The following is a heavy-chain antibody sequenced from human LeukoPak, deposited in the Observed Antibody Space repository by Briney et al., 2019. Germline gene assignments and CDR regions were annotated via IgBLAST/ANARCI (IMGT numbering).Heavy chain of an antibody. Sequence: PSETLSLTCAVYGGSFSGYYWSWVRQPPGKGVEWVGEINHRGSTNYNPSLKTRVTISVHTSKNQFSLKLSSVTAADTAVYYCAWLGDKGGGPYYYMDVWGKGTTVTVSS. J-gene: IGHJ6*03. CDR1: GGSFSGYY. D-gene: IGHD3-10*01. CDR3: AWLGDKGGGPYYYMDV. CDR2: INHRGST. V-gene: IGHV4-34*01.